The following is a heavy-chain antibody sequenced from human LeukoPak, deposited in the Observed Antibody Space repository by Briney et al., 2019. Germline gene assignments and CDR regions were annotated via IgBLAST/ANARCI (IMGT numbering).Heavy chain of an antibody. CDR2: IYYSGNT. V-gene: IGHV4-59*01. D-gene: IGHD5-24*01. CDR1: GGSINTYY. J-gene: IGHJ4*01. CDR3: ARGRYYFDY. Sequence: PSETLSLTCTVSGGSINTYYWSWIRQPPGKGLEWIGYIYYSGNTNYNPSLMGRVTISVDTSKNQFSLNLSSVTAADKAMYYCARGRYYFDYWGQGILVTVSS.